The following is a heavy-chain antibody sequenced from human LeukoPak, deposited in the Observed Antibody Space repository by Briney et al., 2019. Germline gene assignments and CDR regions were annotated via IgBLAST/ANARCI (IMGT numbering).Heavy chain of an antibody. Sequence: SETLSLTCTVSGGSISSYYWSWIRQPPGKGLEWIGYIYYSGSTNYNPSLKSRVTISVDTSKNQFSLKLSSVTAADTAVYYCARITVPYYYYMDVWGKGTMVTISS. V-gene: IGHV4-59*01. CDR3: ARITVPYYYYMDV. J-gene: IGHJ6*03. D-gene: IGHD1-14*01. CDR1: GGSISSYY. CDR2: IYYSGST.